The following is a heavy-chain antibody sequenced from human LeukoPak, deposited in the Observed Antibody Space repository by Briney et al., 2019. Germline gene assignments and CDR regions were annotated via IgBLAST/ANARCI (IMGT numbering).Heavy chain of an antibody. CDR1: GFTLSTYA. CDR3: RRQFLVGVS. J-gene: IGHJ5*02. V-gene: IGHV3-23*01. CDR2: ISHSGDTS. D-gene: IGHD5/OR15-5a*01. Sequence: GGSLRLSCTASGFTLSTYAMNWVRQAPGKGLEWVSSISHSGDTSDYADSVKGRFTISRDNSKNTLYLQMNSLSAEDTAMYYCRRQFLVGVSWGPGTLVTVSS.